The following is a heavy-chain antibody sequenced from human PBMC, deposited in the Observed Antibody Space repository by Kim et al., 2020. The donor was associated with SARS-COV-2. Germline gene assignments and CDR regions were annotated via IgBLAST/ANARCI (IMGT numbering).Heavy chain of an antibody. V-gene: IGHV1-46*01. J-gene: IGHJ3*02. CDR3: ARDHYDSSGYYSDAFDI. CDR1: GYTFTSYY. D-gene: IGHD3-22*01. Sequence: ASVKVSCKASGYTFTSYYMHWVRQAPGQGLEWMGIINPSGGSTSYAQKFQGRVTMTRDTSTSTVYMELSSLRSEDTAVYYCARDHYDSSGYYSDAFDIWGQGTMVTVSS. CDR2: INPSGGST.